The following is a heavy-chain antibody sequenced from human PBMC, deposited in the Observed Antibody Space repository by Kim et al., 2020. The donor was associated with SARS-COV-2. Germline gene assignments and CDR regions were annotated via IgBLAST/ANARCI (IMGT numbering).Heavy chain of an antibody. J-gene: IGHJ4*02. CDR3: ARTPYSGSYYFDY. V-gene: IGHV4-59*08. D-gene: IGHD1-26*01. CDR2: IYYSGST. CDR1: GGSISSYY. Sequence: SETLSLTCTVSGGSISSYYWSWIRQPPGKGLEWIGYIYYSGSTNYNPSLKSRVTISVDTSKNQFSLKLSSVTAADTAVYYCARTPYSGSYYFDYWGQGTLVTVSS.